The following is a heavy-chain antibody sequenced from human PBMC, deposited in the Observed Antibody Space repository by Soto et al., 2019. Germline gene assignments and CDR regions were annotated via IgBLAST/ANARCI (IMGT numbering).Heavy chain of an antibody. CDR3: GKVLIGATRHADVDS. V-gene: IGHV4-39*01. CDR1: GVSLNSGHYY. CDR2: VYYDEST. Sequence: PSETLSLTCSVPGVSLNSGHYYWVWVRQSPGKGLAWIASVYYDESTYYNPSLKSRVTISIDKPRNQFSLTLKSVTAADTAVYYCGKVLIGATRHADVDSWGQGARVTVSS. J-gene: IGHJ4*02. D-gene: IGHD2-15*01.